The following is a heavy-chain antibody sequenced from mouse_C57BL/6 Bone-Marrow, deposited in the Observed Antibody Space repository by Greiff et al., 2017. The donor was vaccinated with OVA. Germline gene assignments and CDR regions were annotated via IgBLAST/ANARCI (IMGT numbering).Heavy chain of an antibody. CDR2: IYPGDGDT. J-gene: IGHJ1*03. CDR3: ARGGITTGVERYFDV. V-gene: IGHV1-82*01. Sequence: QVQLKESGAELARPGASVKISCKASGYAFSSSWMNWVKQRPGKGLEWIGRIYPGDGDTNYNGKFKGKATLTADKSSSPAYMQLSSLTSEDSAVYFCARGGITTGVERYFDVWGTGTTVTVSS. CDR1: GYAFSSSW. D-gene: IGHD1-1*01.